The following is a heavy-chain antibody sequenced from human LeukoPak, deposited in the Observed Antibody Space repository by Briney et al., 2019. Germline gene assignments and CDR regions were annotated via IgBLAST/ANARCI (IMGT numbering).Heavy chain of an antibody. Sequence: GASVKVSCKASGYTFTSYAMNWVRQAPGQGLEWMGWINTNTGNPTYAQGFTGRFVFSLDTSVSTAYLQISSLKAEDTAVYYCARALAAAGTSWFDPWGQGTLVTVSS. J-gene: IGHJ5*02. CDR3: ARALAAAGTSWFDP. CDR2: INTNTGNP. V-gene: IGHV7-4-1*02. D-gene: IGHD6-13*01. CDR1: GYTFTSYA.